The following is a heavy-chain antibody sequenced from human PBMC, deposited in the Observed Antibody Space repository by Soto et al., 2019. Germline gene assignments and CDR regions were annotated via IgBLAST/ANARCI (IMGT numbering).Heavy chain of an antibody. CDR2: ISGSGGST. Sequence: GGSLRLSCAASGFTFSSYAMSWVRQAPGKGLEWVSAISGSGGSTYYADSVKGRFTISRANSKNTLYLQMNSLRAEDTAVYYCAKDPSTGYSSGWNDYWGQGTLVTVSS. J-gene: IGHJ4*02. CDR3: AKDPSTGYSSGWNDY. V-gene: IGHV3-23*01. CDR1: GFTFSSYA. D-gene: IGHD6-19*01.